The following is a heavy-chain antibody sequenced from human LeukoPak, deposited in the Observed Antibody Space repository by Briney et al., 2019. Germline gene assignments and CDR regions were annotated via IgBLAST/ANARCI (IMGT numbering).Heavy chain of an antibody. Sequence: GGSLRLSCAASGFTFSSYAMHWVRQAPGKGLEWVAVISYDGSNKYYADSVKGRFTISRDNSKNTLYLQMNSLRAEDTAVYYCARSSSGIPHAFDIWGQGTMVTVPS. CDR1: GFTFSSYA. D-gene: IGHD3-10*01. CDR2: ISYDGSNK. V-gene: IGHV3-30*04. J-gene: IGHJ3*02. CDR3: ARSSSGIPHAFDI.